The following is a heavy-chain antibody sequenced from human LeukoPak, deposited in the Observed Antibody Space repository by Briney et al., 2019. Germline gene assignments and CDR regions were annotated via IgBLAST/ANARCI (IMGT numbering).Heavy chain of an antibody. CDR2: IRSDGSNK. V-gene: IGHV3-30*02. J-gene: IGHJ4*02. D-gene: IGHD6-19*01. Sequence: PGRSLRLFCAASGFTFSSYGMHWVRQAPGKGLEWVAFIRSDGSNKYYADSVKGRFTISRDNSKNTLYLQMNSLRAENTAVYYCAKDQWYSSGWYWDYWGQGTLVTVSS. CDR1: GFTFSSYG. CDR3: AKDQWYSSGWYWDY.